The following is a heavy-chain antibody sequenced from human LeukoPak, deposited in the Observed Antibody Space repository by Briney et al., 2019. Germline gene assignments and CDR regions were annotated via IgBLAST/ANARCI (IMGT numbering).Heavy chain of an antibody. J-gene: IGHJ4*02. CDR1: GFTFSSYW. Sequence: TGGSLRLSCAASGFTFSSYWMSWVRQAPGKGLEWVANIKQDGSEKYYVDSVKGRFTISRDNAKNSLYLQMNSLRAEDTAVYYCAREAKYYDILTGYRRGYFDYWGQGTLVTVSS. V-gene: IGHV3-7*01. CDR3: AREAKYYDILTGYRRGYFDY. D-gene: IGHD3-9*01. CDR2: IKQDGSEK.